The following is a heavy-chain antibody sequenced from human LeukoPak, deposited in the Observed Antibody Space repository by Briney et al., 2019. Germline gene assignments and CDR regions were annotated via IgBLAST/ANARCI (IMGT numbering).Heavy chain of an antibody. D-gene: IGHD3-10*01. J-gene: IGHJ4*02. CDR1: GYRFTTYY. CDR3: ARDYRDVLLWFGELWGGFDY. CDR2: IDPSGGST. V-gene: IGHV1-46*01. Sequence: GASVKVSCKASGYRFTTYYIHWVRQAPGQGPEWMGVIDPSGGSTNYAQKFQGRLTMTRDTSTSTAYMELRSLRSDDTAVYYCARDYRDVLLWFGELWGGFDYWGQGTLVTVSS.